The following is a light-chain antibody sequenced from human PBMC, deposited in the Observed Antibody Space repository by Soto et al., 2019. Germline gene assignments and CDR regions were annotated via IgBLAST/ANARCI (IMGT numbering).Light chain of an antibody. CDR2: DAS. Sequence: EIVLTQSPGTLSLSPGERATLSCRASQSVSSSYLAWYQQKPGQAPRLLIYDASSRAIGIPDRFSGSGSGTDFTLTISRLEPEDFAVYYCQQYGSSPRTFGQGTKVDIK. CDR1: QSVSSSY. J-gene: IGKJ1*01. V-gene: IGKV3-20*01. CDR3: QQYGSSPRT.